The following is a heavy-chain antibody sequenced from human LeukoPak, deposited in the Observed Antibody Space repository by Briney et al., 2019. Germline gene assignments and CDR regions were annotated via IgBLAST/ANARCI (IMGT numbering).Heavy chain of an antibody. V-gene: IGHV4-59*01. D-gene: IGHD1-1*01. CDR3: ARVGDWNDLVY. Sequence: PSETLSLTCTVSGGSISPYYWSWVRQTPGKGLEWIGYILYSGTTTNYNPSLKSRVTITVDTSKNQFSLKLSSVTAADTAVYYCARVGDWNDLVYWGQGTLVTVSS. CDR2: ILYSGTTT. CDR1: GGSISPYY. J-gene: IGHJ4*02.